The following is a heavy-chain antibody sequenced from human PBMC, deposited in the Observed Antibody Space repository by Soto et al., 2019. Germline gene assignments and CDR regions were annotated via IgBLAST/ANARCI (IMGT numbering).Heavy chain of an antibody. D-gene: IGHD6-13*01. J-gene: IGHJ5*02. V-gene: IGHV1-69*13. CDR3: ASILPESRGSSWSRFDP. CDR1: GGTFSSYA. CDR2: IIPIFGTA. Sequence: SVKVSCKASGGTFSSYAISWVRQAPGQGLEWMGGIIPIFGTANYAQKFQGRVTITADESTSTAYMELSRLRSEDTAVYYCASILPESRGSSWSRFDPWGQGTLVTVSS.